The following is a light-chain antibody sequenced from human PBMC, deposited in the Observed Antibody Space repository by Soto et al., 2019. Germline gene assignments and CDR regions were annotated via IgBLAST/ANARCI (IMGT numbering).Light chain of an antibody. J-gene: IGKJ5*01. CDR3: QQRNTWPPIT. CDR2: GAS. Sequence: EIVMTQSPGTLSLSPWETATLSCRASQSVSSNYVAWFHQKPGQAPRLLIYGASSRATGVPARFSGSGSGTDFTLTISSLEPEDFALYYCQQRNTWPPITFGQGTRLEIK. CDR1: QSVSSNY. V-gene: IGKV3D-20*02.